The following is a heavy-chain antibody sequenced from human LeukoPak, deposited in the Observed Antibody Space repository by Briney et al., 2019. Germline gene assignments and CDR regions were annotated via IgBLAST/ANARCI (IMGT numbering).Heavy chain of an antibody. J-gene: IGHJ4*02. CDR2: ISYDGSNK. V-gene: IGHV3-30-3*01. Sequence: GGSLRLSCAASGFTFSSYAMHWVRQAPGKGLEWAAVISYDGSNKYYADSVKGRFTISRDNSKNTLYLQMNSLRAEDTAVYYCARDQRSQFGLDYWGQGTLVTVSS. CDR3: ARDQRSQFGLDY. D-gene: IGHD3-16*01. CDR1: GFTFSSYA.